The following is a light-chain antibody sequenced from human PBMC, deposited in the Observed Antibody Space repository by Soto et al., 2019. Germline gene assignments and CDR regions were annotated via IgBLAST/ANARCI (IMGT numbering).Light chain of an antibody. CDR1: QSVSSSY. J-gene: IGKJ2*01. Sequence: ENVLTQSPGTLSLSPGERATLSCRASQSVSSSYLAWYQQKPGQAPRLLIYGASSRATGIPDRFSGSGSGTDFTLTISRLEPEDFAVYYCQQYGSPLYTFGQGTKLEIK. V-gene: IGKV3-20*01. CDR2: GAS. CDR3: QQYGSPLYT.